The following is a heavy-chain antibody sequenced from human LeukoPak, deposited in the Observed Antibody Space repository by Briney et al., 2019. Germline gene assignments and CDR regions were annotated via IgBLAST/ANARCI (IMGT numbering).Heavy chain of an antibody. J-gene: IGHJ4*02. CDR1: GFAFSSYS. D-gene: IGHD3-22*01. Sequence: LRLSCAASGFAFSSYSMNWVRQAPGKGAEWIGYIHHIGSTYYNPSLKSRVTISVDRSKNQFSLKLSSVTAADTAVYYCARGGMDYYDSSGYSPGYFDYWGQGTLVTVSS. V-gene: IGHV4-30-2*01. CDR3: ARGGMDYYDSSGYSPGYFDY. CDR2: IHHIGST.